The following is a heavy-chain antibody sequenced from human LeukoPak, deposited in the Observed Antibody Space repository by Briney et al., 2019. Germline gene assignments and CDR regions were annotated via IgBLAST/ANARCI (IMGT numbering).Heavy chain of an antibody. V-gene: IGHV4-59*08. J-gene: IGHJ4*02. CDR1: GGSISSYY. CDR3: ARHTRAAGKIDY. Sequence: SETLSLTCAVSGGSISSYYWSWIRQPPGKGLEWIGYIYYSGSTNYNSSLKSRVTISVDTSKNQFSLKLSSVTAADTAVYYCARHTRAAGKIDYWGQGTLVTVSS. CDR2: IYYSGST. D-gene: IGHD6-19*01.